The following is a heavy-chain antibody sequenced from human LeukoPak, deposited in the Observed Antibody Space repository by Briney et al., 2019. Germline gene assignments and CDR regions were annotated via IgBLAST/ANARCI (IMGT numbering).Heavy chain of an antibody. CDR3: ASTRPRRDGYNYLTQYYFDY. D-gene: IGHD5-24*01. CDR2: IIPIFGTA. J-gene: IGHJ4*02. CDR1: GGTFSSYA. Sequence: ASVKVSCKASGGTFSSYAISWVRQAPGQGLEWMRGIIPIFGTANYAQKFQGRVTITADESTSTAYMELSSLRSEDTAVYYCASTRPRRDGYNYLTQYYFDYWGQGTLVTVSS. V-gene: IGHV1-69*13.